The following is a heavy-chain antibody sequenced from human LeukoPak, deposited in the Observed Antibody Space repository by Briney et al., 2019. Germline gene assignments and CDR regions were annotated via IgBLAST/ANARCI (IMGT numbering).Heavy chain of an antibody. CDR3: ASISGYYQSPIFDY. V-gene: IGHV4-31*03. CDR1: GGSISSGGYY. J-gene: IGHJ4*02. D-gene: IGHD3-22*01. Sequence: PSETLSLTCTVSGGSISSGGYYWSWIRQHPGKGLEWIGCIYYSGSTYYNPSLKSRVTISVDTSKNQFSLKLSSVTAADTAVYYCASISGYYQSPIFDYWGQGTLVTVSS. CDR2: IYYSGST.